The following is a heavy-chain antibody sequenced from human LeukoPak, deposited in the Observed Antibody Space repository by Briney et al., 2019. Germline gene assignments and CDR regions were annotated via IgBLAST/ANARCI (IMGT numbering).Heavy chain of an antibody. V-gene: IGHV4-31*03. CDR1: GGSISSGGYN. CDR3: ARGSSEDDSSGYLFYFEY. J-gene: IGHJ4*02. D-gene: IGHD3-22*01. Sequence: TLSLTCTVSGGSISSGGYNWSWIRQHPEKGLEWIGYIYYSGSTYYNPSLKSRVTISVDTSKNQFSLKLSSVTAADTAVYYCARGSSEDDSSGYLFYFEYWGQGTLVTVSS. CDR2: IYYSGST.